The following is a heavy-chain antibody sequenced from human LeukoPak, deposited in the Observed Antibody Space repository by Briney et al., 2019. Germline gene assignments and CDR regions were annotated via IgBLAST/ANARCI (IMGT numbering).Heavy chain of an antibody. CDR2: IWYDGSNK. CDR3: ASGAGRFDY. Sequence: PGRSLTLSCAACGFTFSIYGVHWVRQAPGKGLEWVAVIWYDGSNKYYADSVKGRFTISRDNPKNTLYLQMNSLRAEDTAVYYCASGAGRFDYWGQGTLVTVSS. CDR1: GFTFSIYG. D-gene: IGHD1-26*01. J-gene: IGHJ4*02. V-gene: IGHV3-33*01.